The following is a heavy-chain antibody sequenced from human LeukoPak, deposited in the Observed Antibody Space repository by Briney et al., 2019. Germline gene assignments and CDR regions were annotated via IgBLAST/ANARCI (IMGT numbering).Heavy chain of an antibody. CDR1: GFTFTGYN. D-gene: IGHD4-17*01. CDR3: ARLGPVNKDHYIDV. J-gene: IGHJ6*03. Sequence: PGGSLRLSCAASGFTFTGYNMNWVRQAPGKGLEWVSSITSSSSYIYYADSVKGRFTISRDNADNSLYLQMNSLGAEDTAVYFCARLGPVNKDHYIDVGGKGTTVTISS. CDR2: ITSSSSYI. V-gene: IGHV3-21*01.